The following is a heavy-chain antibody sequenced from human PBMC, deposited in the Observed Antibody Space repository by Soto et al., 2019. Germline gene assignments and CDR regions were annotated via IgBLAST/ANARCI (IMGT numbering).Heavy chain of an antibody. CDR1: GFTFSSYA. V-gene: IGHV3-23*01. J-gene: IGHJ4*02. CDR2: ISGSGGST. Sequence: RLSCAASGFTFSSYAMSWVRQAPGKGLEWVSAISGSGGSTYYADSVKGRFTISRDNSKNTLYLQMNSLRAEDTAVYYCAKTYYYDSSGYSDYWGQGTLVTVSS. D-gene: IGHD3-22*01. CDR3: AKTYYYDSSGYSDY.